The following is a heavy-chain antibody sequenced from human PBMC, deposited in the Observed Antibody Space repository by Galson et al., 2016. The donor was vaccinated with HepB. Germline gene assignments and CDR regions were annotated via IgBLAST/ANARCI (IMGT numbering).Heavy chain of an antibody. CDR2: IDPDGGNT. CDR1: GFTFSTYW. J-gene: IGHJ5*02. D-gene: IGHD6-13*01. CDR3: ARDWYSSPGS. V-gene: IGHV3-74*01. Sequence: SLRLSCAASGFTFSTYWMHWVRQPPGKGLVWVSRIDPDGGNTEYADSVKGRFTISRDNAKNTLYLQMNSLRAEETAVYYCARDWYSSPGSWGQGTLVTVSS.